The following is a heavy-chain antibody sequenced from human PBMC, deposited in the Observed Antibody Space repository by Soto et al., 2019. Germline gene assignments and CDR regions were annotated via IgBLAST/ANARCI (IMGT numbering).Heavy chain of an antibody. Sequence: PGESLKISCKGSGYSFTSYWSSWVRQMPGKGLEWMGRIDPSDSYTNYSPSFQGHVTISADKSISTAYLQWSSLKASDTAMYYCARPMMTARPWFDPWGQGTLVTVSS. CDR2: IDPSDSYT. CDR3: ARPMMTARPWFDP. J-gene: IGHJ5*02. V-gene: IGHV5-10-1*01. CDR1: GYSFTSYW. D-gene: IGHD2-21*02.